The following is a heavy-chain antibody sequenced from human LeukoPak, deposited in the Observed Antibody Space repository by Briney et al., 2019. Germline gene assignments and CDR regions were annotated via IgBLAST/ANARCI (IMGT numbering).Heavy chain of an antibody. D-gene: IGHD4-23*01. CDR3: ASFNSTRRAFDI. V-gene: IGHV1-18*01. Sequence: ASVKVSCEASGYTFTSYGISWVRQAPGQGLEWMGWISAYNGNTNYAQKLQGRVTMTTDTSTSTAYMELRSLRSDDTAVYYCASFNSTRRAFDIWGQGTMVTVSS. CDR1: GYTFTSYG. CDR2: ISAYNGNT. J-gene: IGHJ3*02.